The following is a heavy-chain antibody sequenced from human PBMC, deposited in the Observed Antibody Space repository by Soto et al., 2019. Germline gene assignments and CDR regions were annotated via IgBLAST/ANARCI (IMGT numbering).Heavy chain of an antibody. J-gene: IGHJ6*02. V-gene: IGHV3-13*01. CDR1: GFTFSSYD. Sequence: GGSLRLSCAASGFTFSSYDMHWVRQATGKGLEWVSAIGTAGDTYYPGSMKGRFTISRENAKNSLYLQMNSLRAGDTAVYYCARSKARHYYYYYGMDVWGQGTTVTVSS. CDR3: ARSKARHYYYYYGMDV. CDR2: IGTAGDT.